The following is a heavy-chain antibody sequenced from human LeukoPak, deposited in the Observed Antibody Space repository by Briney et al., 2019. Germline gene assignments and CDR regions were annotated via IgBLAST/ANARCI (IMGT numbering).Heavy chain of an antibody. V-gene: IGHV4-30-4*01. D-gene: IGHD5-18*01. J-gene: IGHJ4*02. CDR3: AREKYSYGLYYFDH. CDR1: GGSISSDDYY. Sequence: PSQTLSLTCSVSGGSISSDDYYWSWIRQPPGKGLEWIGYIYYSGSTYFNPSLKSRVIISADTSKNQFSLKLRSVTAADTAVYYCAREKYSYGLYYFDHWGQGNLVTVSS. CDR2: IYYSGST.